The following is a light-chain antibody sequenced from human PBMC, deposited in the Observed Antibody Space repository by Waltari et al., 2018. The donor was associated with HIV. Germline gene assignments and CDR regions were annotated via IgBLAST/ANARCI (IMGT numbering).Light chain of an antibody. CDR2: GAS. Sequence: DIQLTQSPSFLSAAVGDRVTITCRANVAISDYLVWYQQKPGTAPKLLIYGASTLQRGVPSRFSGSGSETDFILTINSLQPEDFGTYYCQQSETYPITFGQGTRLEIK. CDR3: QQSETYPIT. V-gene: IGKV1-9*01. CDR1: VAISDY. J-gene: IGKJ5*01.